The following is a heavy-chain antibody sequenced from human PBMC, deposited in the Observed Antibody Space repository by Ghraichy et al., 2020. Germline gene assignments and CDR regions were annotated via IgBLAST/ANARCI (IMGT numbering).Heavy chain of an antibody. V-gene: IGHV3-23*01. CDR3: AKDLAVATISYFDL. CDR2: ITGGGVKT. D-gene: IGHD5-24*01. Sequence: WVSTITGGGVKTYYADSVKGRFTISRDNSRNTFFLQLNSLRAEDTAIYYCAKDLAVATISYFDLWCKGTVIT. J-gene: IGHJ4*02.